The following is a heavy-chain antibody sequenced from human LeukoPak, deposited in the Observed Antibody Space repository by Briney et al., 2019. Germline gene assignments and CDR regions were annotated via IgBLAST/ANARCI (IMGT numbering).Heavy chain of an antibody. V-gene: IGHV3-30*18. CDR2: ISYDGSYK. D-gene: IGHD5-12*01. CDR3: AKGYSGYDYAFDI. CDR1: GFTFSSYA. J-gene: IGHJ3*02. Sequence: GGSLRLSCAASGFTFSSYAMSWVRQAPGKGLEWVAVISYDGSYKYYADSVKGRFTISRDNSKNTVYLQMNSLRAEDTAVYYCAKGYSGYDYAFDIWGQGTMVTVSS.